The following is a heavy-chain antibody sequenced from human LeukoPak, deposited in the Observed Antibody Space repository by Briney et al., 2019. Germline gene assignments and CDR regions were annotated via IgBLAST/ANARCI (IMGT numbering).Heavy chain of an antibody. J-gene: IGHJ6*02. D-gene: IGHD6-13*01. Sequence: GGSLRLSCAASGFTFSNSAMHWVRQAPGKGLVWVSRINYDGSSTSYADSVKGRFTISRDNAKNTLYLQMNSLRAEDTAVYYCAREAAAGTAGAYGMDVWGQGTTVTVSS. CDR3: AREAAAGTAGAYGMDV. V-gene: IGHV3-74*01. CDR1: GFTFSNSA. CDR2: INYDGSST.